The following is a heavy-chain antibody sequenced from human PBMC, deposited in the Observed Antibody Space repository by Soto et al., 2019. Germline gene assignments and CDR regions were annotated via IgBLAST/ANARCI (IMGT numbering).Heavy chain of an antibody. D-gene: IGHD3-9*01. V-gene: IGHV3-21*01. CDR2: ISSSSSYI. CDR1: GFTFSSYS. J-gene: IGHJ6*02. Sequence: PGGSLRLSCAASGFTFSSYSMNWVRQAPGKGLEWVSSISSSSSYIYYADSVKGRFTISRDNAKNSLYLQMNSLRAEDTAVYYCARDSPRSILTGYPSGGDYYYYYYGMDVWGQGTTVTVSS. CDR3: ARDSPRSILTGYPSGGDYYYYYYGMDV.